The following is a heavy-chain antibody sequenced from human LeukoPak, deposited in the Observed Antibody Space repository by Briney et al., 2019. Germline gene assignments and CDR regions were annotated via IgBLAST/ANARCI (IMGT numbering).Heavy chain of an antibody. CDR1: GFSLSTSGVG. CDR2: IYWDDDK. D-gene: IGHD6-19*01. J-gene: IGHJ4*02. CDR3: AHAYSSGWYQGLDYFDY. V-gene: IGHV2-5*02. Sequence: KESGPTLVKPTQTLTLTCTFSGFSLSTSGVGVGWIRQPPGKALEWLALIYWDDDKRYSPSLESRLTITKDTSKNQVVLTMTNMDPVDTATYYCAHAYSSGWYQGLDYFDYWGQGTLVTVSS.